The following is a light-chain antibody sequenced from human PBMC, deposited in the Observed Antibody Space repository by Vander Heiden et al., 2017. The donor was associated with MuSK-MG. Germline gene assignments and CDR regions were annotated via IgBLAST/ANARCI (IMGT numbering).Light chain of an antibody. CDR1: KAISSA. J-gene: IGKJ4*01. CDR3: QQINSYPPLT. Sequence: IQLSQSPCALSASVGDRVTMSCRSRKAISSALAWSQQNPGKAPKLLIYDASSLASGVPSRFSGSQSGPDLTLTISSLQPEDLTPYYCQQINSYPPLTSVGRTKVEIK. V-gene: IGKV1-13*02. CDR2: DAS.